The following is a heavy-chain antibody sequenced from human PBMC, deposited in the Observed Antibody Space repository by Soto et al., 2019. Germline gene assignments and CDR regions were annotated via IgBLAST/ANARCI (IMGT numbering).Heavy chain of an antibody. CDR3: ARTATVTTSYYYYGMDV. CDR1: GYTFTSYA. J-gene: IGHJ6*02. D-gene: IGHD4-17*01. V-gene: IGHV1-3*01. Sequence: ASVKVSCKASGYTFTSYAMHWVRQAPGQRLEWMGWINAGNGNTKYSQKFQGRVTITRDTSASTAYMELSSLRSEDTAVYYCARTATVTTSYYYYGMDVWGQGTTVTVSS. CDR2: INAGNGNT.